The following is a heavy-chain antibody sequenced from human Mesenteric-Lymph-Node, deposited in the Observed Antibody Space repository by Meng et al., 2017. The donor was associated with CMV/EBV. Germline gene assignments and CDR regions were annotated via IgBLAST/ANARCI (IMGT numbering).Heavy chain of an antibody. CDR2: ISSSSSTI. CDR3: ARDGLKTLHYYYGMDV. CDR1: GFTFSSYS. Sequence: GGSLRLSCAASGFTFSSYSMNWVRQAPGKGLEWVSYISSSSSTIYYADSVKGRFTISRDNAKNSLYLQMNSLRAEDTAVYYCARDGLKTLHYYYGMDVWGQGTTVTVSS. V-gene: IGHV3-48*04. J-gene: IGHJ6*02.